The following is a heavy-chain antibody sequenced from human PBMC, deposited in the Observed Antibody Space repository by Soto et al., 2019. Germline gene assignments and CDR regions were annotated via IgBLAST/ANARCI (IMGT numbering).Heavy chain of an antibody. J-gene: IGHJ1*01. CDR1: GGTFSSYA. CDR2: IIPIFDTA. D-gene: IGHD6-19*01. CDR3: ARDRPYSSGRAYFLH. Sequence: SVKVSCKASGGTFSSYAISWVRQAPGQGLEWMGGIIPIFDTANYAQKFQGRVTITADESTSTAYMELSSLRSDDTAVYYCARDRPYSSGRAYFLHWGQGTLVTVSS. V-gene: IGHV1-69*13.